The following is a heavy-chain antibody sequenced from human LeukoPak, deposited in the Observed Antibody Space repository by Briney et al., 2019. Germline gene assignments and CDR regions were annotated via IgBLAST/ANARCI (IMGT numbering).Heavy chain of an antibody. Sequence: PGGSLRLSCAASGFTFSGYRMNWVRQAPGKGLEWVSYISSSSSTIYYADSVKGRFTISRDNAKNSLNLQMNSLRAEDMAVYYCARGQYSSGKDIWGQGTMVTVSS. CDR3: ARGQYSSGKDI. D-gene: IGHD3-10*01. CDR2: ISSSSSTI. CDR1: GFTFSGYR. V-gene: IGHV3-48*04. J-gene: IGHJ3*02.